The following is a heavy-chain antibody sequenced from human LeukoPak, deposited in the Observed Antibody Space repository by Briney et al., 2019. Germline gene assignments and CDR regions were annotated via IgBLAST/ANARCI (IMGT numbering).Heavy chain of an antibody. Sequence: SVKVSCKASGGTFSSYAISWVRQAPGQGLEWMGGIIPIFGTANYAQKFQGRVTITADESTSTAYMELSSLRSEDTAAYYCAQSIAARPGYFDYWAREPWSPSPQ. J-gene: IGHJ4*02. CDR3: AQSIAARPGYFDY. V-gene: IGHV1-69*13. CDR1: GGTFSSYA. D-gene: IGHD6-6*01. CDR2: IIPIFGTA.